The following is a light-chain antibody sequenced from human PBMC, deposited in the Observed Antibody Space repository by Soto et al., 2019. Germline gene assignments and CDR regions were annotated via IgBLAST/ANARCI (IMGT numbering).Light chain of an antibody. V-gene: IGKV3-11*01. Sequence: DIVLRQSPATLSLSPGERATLSCRASQSVSSYLAWYQQKPGQAPRLLIYDTSNRATGIPARFSGSGSGTDFTLTITSLEPEDFAVYYCQQRSNWPLTFGGGTKVDSK. CDR2: DTS. CDR1: QSVSSY. CDR3: QQRSNWPLT. J-gene: IGKJ4*01.